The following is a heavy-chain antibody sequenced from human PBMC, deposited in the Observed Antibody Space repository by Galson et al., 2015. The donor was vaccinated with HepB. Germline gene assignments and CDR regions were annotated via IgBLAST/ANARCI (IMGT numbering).Heavy chain of an antibody. V-gene: IGHV3-30*18. J-gene: IGHJ4*02. CDR1: GFTFSSYG. Sequence: SLRLSCAASGFTFSSYGMHWVRQAPGKGLEWVAVISYDGSNKYYADSVKGRFTISRDNSKNTLYLQMNSLRAEDTAVYYCAKVWSSSWYYWGQGTLVTVSS. CDR3: AKVWSSSWYY. D-gene: IGHD6-13*01. CDR2: ISYDGSNK.